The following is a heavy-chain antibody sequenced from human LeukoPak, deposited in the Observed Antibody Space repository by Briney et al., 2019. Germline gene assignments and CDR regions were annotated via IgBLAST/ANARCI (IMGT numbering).Heavy chain of an antibody. CDR3: ARRAYSHEWFDP. CDR1: GYTFTNYW. Sequence: GESLKISCKASGYTFTNYWIGWVRQMPGKGLEWMGTIYPGDSDTRYSPSFQGQVTISADKSINTAYLQWSSLRASDSAMYYCARRAYSHEWFDPWGQGTLVTVPS. V-gene: IGHV5-51*01. CDR2: IYPGDSDT. J-gene: IGHJ5*02. D-gene: IGHD5-12*01.